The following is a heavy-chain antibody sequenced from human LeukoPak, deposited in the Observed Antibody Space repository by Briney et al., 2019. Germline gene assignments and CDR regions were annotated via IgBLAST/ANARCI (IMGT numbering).Heavy chain of an antibody. J-gene: IGHJ4*02. D-gene: IGHD5-18*01. V-gene: IGHV4-59*01. CDR3: ARVGVGYGFYFDY. CDR1: GGSISSYY. CDR2: IYYSEST. Sequence: PSETLSLTCTVSGGSISSYYWSWIRQPPGKGLEWIGYIYYSESTNYNPSLKSRVTISVDTSKNQFSLKLSSVTAADTAVYYCARVGVGYGFYFDYWGQGTLVTVSS.